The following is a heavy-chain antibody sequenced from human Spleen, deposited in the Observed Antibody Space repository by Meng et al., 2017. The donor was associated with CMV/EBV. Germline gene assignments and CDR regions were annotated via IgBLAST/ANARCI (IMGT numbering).Heavy chain of an antibody. V-gene: IGHV4-34*01. CDR2: ISQRGST. CDR1: GGSFSGYY. Sequence: SLTCDVYGGSFSGYYWRWIRQPPGRGLGWIGEISQRGSTNSSPSFKSRLTLSVHTSERQFSLRLTSVTAADTAVYYCARQGRVYFDFWGQGALVTVSS. D-gene: IGHD3-10*01. CDR3: ARQGRVYFDF. J-gene: IGHJ4*02.